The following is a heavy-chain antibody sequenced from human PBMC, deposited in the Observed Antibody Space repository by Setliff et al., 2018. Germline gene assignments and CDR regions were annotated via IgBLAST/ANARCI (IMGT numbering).Heavy chain of an antibody. CDR1: GYSFTNYA. CDR3: ARLVRYCTTRTCQRASGDEY. J-gene: IGHJ4*02. CDR2: ISTYNGDT. Sequence: ASVKVSCKASGYSFTNYALTWVRQAPGQGLEWMAWISTYNGDTIYAQNLQDRVTVTTDTSTGTAHMELKSLTSADTATYYCARLVRYCTTRTCQRASGDEYFGQGTLVTVSS. D-gene: IGHD2-8*01. V-gene: IGHV1-18*01.